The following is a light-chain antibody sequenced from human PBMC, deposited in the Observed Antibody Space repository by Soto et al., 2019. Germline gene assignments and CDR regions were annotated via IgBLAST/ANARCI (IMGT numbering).Light chain of an antibody. CDR1: QSVSSN. CDR2: DAS. J-gene: IGKJ1*01. CDR3: QQYKNGWT. V-gene: IGKV3-15*01. Sequence: EIGMTQSPATLSVSPGESATLSCRASQSVSSNLAWHKQKPGQAPRILMYDASTRATGISARFSGSGSGTEFTLTISSMKSEDFAVYYCQQYKNGWTFGQGTKVDIK.